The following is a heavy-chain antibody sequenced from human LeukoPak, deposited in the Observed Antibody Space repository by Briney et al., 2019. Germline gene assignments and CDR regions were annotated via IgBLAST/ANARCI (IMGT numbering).Heavy chain of an antibody. V-gene: IGHV4-30-4*01. CDR1: GVSISSADYY. Sequence: PSETLSLTCTVSGVSISSADYYWSWIRQPPGKGLEWIGYSSYSGSTSYNPSLNSRVTISVDTSKNQFSLKLSSVTAADTAVYYCARVKELIAGAGPTDFYYGMDVWGQGTTVTVAS. CDR2: SSYSGST. D-gene: IGHD6-19*01. CDR3: ARVKELIAGAGPTDFYYGMDV. J-gene: IGHJ6*02.